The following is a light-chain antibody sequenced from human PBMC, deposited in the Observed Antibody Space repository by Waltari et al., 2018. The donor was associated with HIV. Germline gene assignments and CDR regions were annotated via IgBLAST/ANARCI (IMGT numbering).Light chain of an antibody. CDR2: YDS. V-gene: IGLV3-21*04. J-gene: IGLJ2*01. Sequence: SYVLTQPPSVSVAPGKTARVSCGGNNIGSKRVHWYQQKPGQAPVVVIYYDSDRPPGIPERFSGSNSGDTATLTIRRVEAGDEADYYCQLWDSNTDHPVFGGGTKLTVL. CDR3: QLWDSNTDHPV. CDR1: NIGSKR.